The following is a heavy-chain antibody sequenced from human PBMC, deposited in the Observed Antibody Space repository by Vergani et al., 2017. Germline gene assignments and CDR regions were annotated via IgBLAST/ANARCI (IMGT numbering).Heavy chain of an antibody. CDR1: GFTFSSYG. Sequence: QVQLVESGGGVVQPGRSLRLSCAASGFTFSSYGMHWVRQAPGKGLEWVAVIWYDGSNKYYADSVKGRFTISRDNSKNTLYLQMNSLRAEDTAVYYCARGRPSHLLWFGEKDDAFDIWGQGTMVTVSS. J-gene: IGHJ3*02. CDR2: IWYDGSNK. CDR3: ARGRPSHLLWFGEKDDAFDI. V-gene: IGHV3-33*01. D-gene: IGHD3-10*01.